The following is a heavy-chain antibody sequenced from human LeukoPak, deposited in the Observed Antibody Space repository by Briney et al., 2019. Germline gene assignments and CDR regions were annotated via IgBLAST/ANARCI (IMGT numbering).Heavy chain of an antibody. D-gene: IGHD1-26*01. CDR2: VNHIGST. CDR1: GGSFSDYY. Sequence: PSETLSLTCTVYGGSFSDYYWTWIRQPPGKGLEWIGEVNHIGSTNYNPSLKSRVTISVDMSRTQFSLKLSSVTAADTAVYYCARLGGSPYYYYMDVWDKGTTVTISS. J-gene: IGHJ6*03. V-gene: IGHV4-34*01. CDR3: ARLGGSPYYYYMDV.